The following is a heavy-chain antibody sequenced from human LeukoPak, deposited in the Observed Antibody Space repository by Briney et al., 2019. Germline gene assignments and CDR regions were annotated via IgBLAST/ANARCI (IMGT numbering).Heavy chain of an antibody. V-gene: IGHV4-59*01. CDR3: ARVYSSSYYPDY. J-gene: IGHJ4*02. Sequence: SETLSLTCTVSGGSISSYYWSWIRQPPGKGLEWIGYIYYSGSTNYNPSLKSRVTISVDTSKNQFSLKLSPVTAADTAVYYCARVYSSSYYPDYWGQGTLVTVSS. CDR2: IYYSGST. D-gene: IGHD3-22*01. CDR1: GGSISSYY.